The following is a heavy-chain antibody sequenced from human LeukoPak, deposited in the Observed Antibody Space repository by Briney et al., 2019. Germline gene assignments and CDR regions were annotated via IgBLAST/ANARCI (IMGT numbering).Heavy chain of an antibody. D-gene: IGHD6-19*01. Sequence: ASVTVSCKVLGYTLTDLSIHWVRQTPGKGLEWMGGIIPIFGTANYAQKFQGRVTITADESTSTAYMELGSLRSEDTAVYYCASHLVAGTGFRSLREYYFDYWGQGTLVTVSS. CDR3: ASHLVAGTGFRSLREYYFDY. V-gene: IGHV1-69*13. J-gene: IGHJ4*02. CDR2: IIPIFGTA. CDR1: GYTLTDLS.